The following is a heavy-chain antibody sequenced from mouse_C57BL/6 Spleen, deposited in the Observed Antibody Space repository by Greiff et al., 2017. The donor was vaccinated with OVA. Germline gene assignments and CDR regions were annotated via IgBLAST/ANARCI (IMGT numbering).Heavy chain of an antibody. CDR3: ARGYRNKAWFAY. J-gene: IGHJ3*01. CDR2: IYPGDGDT. D-gene: IGHD2-5*01. Sequence: VQLQQSGAELVKPGASVKISCKASGYAFSSYWMNWVKQRPGKGLEWIGQIYPGDGDTNYNGKFKGKATLTADKSSSTAYMQLSSLNAEDSAVYFCARGYRNKAWFAYWGQGTLVTVSA. CDR1: GYAFSSYW. V-gene: IGHV1-80*01.